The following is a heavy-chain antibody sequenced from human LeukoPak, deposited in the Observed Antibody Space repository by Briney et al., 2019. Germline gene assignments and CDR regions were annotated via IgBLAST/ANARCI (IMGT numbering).Heavy chain of an antibody. CDR2: ISYDESNK. D-gene: IGHD3-16*01. CDR3: AIDPNWGMDY. V-gene: IGHV3-30-3*01. CDR1: GFTFTNFA. Sequence: GGSLRLSCAASGFTFTNFALHWVRQAPGKGLEWVAFISYDESNKYYADSVKGRFTISRDNSKNTLYLQMNSLRAEDTAIYYCAIDPNWGMDYWGQGILVTVSS. J-gene: IGHJ4*02.